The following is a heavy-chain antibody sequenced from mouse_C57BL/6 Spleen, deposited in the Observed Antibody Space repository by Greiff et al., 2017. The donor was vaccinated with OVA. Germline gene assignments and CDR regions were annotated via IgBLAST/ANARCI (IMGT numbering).Heavy chain of an antibody. D-gene: IGHD1-1*01. V-gene: IGHV1-42*01. CDR3: ARFYYGSSPDY. Sequence: EVKLQESGPELVKPGASVKISCKASGYSFTGYYMNWVKQSPEKSLEWIGEINPSTGGTTYNQKFKAKATLTVDKSSSTAYMQLKSLTSEDSAVYCCARFYYGSSPDYWGQGTTLTVSS. CDR2: INPSTGGT. J-gene: IGHJ2*01. CDR1: GYSFTGYY.